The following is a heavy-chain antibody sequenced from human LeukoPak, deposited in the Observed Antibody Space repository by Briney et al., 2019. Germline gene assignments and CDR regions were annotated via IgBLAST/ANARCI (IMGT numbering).Heavy chain of an antibody. CDR1: GFTFSDYS. J-gene: IGHJ6*02. CDR2: ISSSSSYI. Sequence: GGSLRLSCAASGFTFSDYSMNWVRQAPGEGREWVSSISSSSSYIYYADSVKGRFTISRDNAKNSLYLQMNSLRAEDTAVYYCARDPHPFYGMDVWGQGTTVTVSS. CDR3: ARDPHPFYGMDV. V-gene: IGHV3-21*04.